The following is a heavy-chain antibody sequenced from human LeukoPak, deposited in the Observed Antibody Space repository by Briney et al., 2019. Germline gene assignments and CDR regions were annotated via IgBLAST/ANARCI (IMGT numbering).Heavy chain of an antibody. J-gene: IGHJ6*02. Sequence: SETLSLTCAVYGGSFSGYYWSWIRQPPGKGLEWIGEINHSGSTNYNPSLRSRVTISVDTSKNQFSLKLSSVAAADTAVYYCARGTNYDILTGYYFGYGIRRYYYGMDVWGQGTTVTVSS. CDR3: ARGTNYDILTGYYFGYGIRRYYYGMDV. V-gene: IGHV4-34*01. CDR2: INHSGST. CDR1: GGSFSGYY. D-gene: IGHD3-9*01.